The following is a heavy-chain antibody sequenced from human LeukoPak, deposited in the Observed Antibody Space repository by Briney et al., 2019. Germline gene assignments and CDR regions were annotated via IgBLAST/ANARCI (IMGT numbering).Heavy chain of an antibody. CDR2: IYSGGST. CDR1: GFTFSSYW. J-gene: IGHJ6*03. V-gene: IGHV3-53*01. CDR3: ARGVEQLGYLLYYYYYMDV. Sequence: GGSLRLSCAASGFTFSSYWMSWVRQAPGKGLEWVSVIYSGGSTYYADSVKGRFTISRDNSKNTLYLQMNSLRAEDTAVYYCARGVEQLGYLLYYYYYMDVWGKGTTVTVSS. D-gene: IGHD6-6*01.